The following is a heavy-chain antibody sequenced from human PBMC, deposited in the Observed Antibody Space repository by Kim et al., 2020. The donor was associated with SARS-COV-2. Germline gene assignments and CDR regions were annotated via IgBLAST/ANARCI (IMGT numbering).Heavy chain of an antibody. J-gene: IGHJ3*02. CDR3: ARGQAFGI. Sequence: RGSTNYTPPLKSRVKISVDTSTGQYSLQLRSVTAAVTAVYYCARGQAFGIWGQGTMVTVSS. CDR2: RGST. V-gene: IGHV4-34*01.